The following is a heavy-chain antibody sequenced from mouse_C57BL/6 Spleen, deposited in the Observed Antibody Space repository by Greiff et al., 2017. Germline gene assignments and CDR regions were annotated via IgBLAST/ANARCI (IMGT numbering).Heavy chain of an antibody. V-gene: IGHV1-81*01. CDR2: IYPRSGNT. CDR1: GYTFTSYG. D-gene: IGHD2-1*01. CDR3: ASYLHYGNYAWFAY. Sequence: VKLQQSGAELARPGASVKLSCKASGYTFTSYGISWVKQRTGQGLEWIVEIYPRSGNTYYNEKFKGKATLTADKSSSTAYMELRSLTSEDSAVYFCASYLHYGNYAWFAYWGQGTLVTVSA. J-gene: IGHJ3*01.